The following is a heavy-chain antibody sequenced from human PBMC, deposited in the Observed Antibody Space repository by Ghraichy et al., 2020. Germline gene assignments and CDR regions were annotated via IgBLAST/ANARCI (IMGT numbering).Heavy chain of an antibody. CDR1: GGSFSGYY. V-gene: IGHV4-34*01. CDR2: INHSGST. J-gene: IGHJ5*02. CDR3: ARRKGPAAIFWFDP. Sequence: SETLSLTCAVYGGSFSGYYWSWIRQPPGKGLEWIGEINHSGSTNYNPSLKSRVTISVDTSKNQFSLKLSSVTAADTAVYYCARRKGPAAIFWFDPWGQGTLVTVSS. D-gene: IGHD2-2*01.